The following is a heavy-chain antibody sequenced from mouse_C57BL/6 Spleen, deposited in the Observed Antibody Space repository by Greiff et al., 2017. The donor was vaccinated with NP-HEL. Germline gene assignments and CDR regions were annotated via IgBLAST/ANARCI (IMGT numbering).Heavy chain of an antibody. D-gene: IGHD2-4*01. CDR1: GYTFTSYW. Sequence: QVQLQQPGAELVKPGASVKLSCKASGYTFTSYWMHWVKQRPGQGLEWIGMIHPNSGSTNYNEKFKSKATLTVDKSSSTAYMQLSSLTSEDSAVYYCARKVYYDYGYFDYWGQGTTLTVSS. CDR3: ARKVYYDYGYFDY. J-gene: IGHJ2*01. CDR2: IHPNSGST. V-gene: IGHV1-64*01.